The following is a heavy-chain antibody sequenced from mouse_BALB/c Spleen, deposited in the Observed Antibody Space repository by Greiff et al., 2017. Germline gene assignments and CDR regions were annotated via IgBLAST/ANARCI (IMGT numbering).Heavy chain of an antibody. CDR3: ARDYGYAMDY. CDR1: GFSLTGYG. V-gene: IGHV5-4*02. Sequence: EVQLQESGPGLVAPSQSLSITCTVSGFSLTGYGVNWVRQTPEKRLEWVATISDGGSYTYYPDSVKGRFTISRDNAKNNLYLQMSSLKSEDTAMYYCARDYGYAMDYWGQGTSVTVSS. J-gene: IGHJ4*01. D-gene: IGHD1-1*01. CDR2: ISDGGSYT.